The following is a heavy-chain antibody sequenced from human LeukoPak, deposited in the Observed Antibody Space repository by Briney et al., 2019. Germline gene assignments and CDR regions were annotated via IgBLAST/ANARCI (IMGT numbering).Heavy chain of an antibody. V-gene: IGHV3-30*04. CDR3: ARERGQTTYYDYVWGNYRFDAFDI. J-gene: IGHJ3*02. CDR1: GFTFRNYA. CDR2: ISYDGTRN. D-gene: IGHD3-16*02. Sequence: PGGSLRLSCVASGFTFRNYAIHWVRQAPGKGREWVATISYDGTRNFSADSVQGRFKISRDNFKDTLFLQMNSLRAEDTAVYYCARERGQTTYYDYVWGNYRFDAFDIWGPGTMVTVSS.